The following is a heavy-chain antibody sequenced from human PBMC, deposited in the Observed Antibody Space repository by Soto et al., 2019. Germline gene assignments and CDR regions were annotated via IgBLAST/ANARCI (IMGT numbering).Heavy chain of an antibody. CDR1: GFTISGQKY. CDR3: ATWHEREHAYDV. J-gene: IGHJ3*01. CDR2: LYDLDGS. D-gene: IGHD1-1*01. Sequence: DVQLVESGGGLIQPGESLRLSCAAFGFTISGQKYVAWVRQAPGKGLEWVSALYDLDGSFYAASVKGRFTTSSDSSKTTVYLQMNDLRPDDTDVYYCATWHEREHAYDVWGQGTTVTVSS. V-gene: IGHV3-53*01.